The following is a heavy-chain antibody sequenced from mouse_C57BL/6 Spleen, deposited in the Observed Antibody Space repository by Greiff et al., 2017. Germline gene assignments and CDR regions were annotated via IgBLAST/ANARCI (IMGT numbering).Heavy chain of an antibody. CDR3: ARESNFYAMDD. D-gene: IGHD2-5*01. V-gene: IGHV1-20*01. J-gene: IGHJ4*01. CDR1: GYSFTGYF. CDR2: INTYNGDT. Sequence: EVKLMESGPELVKPGDSVKISCKASGYSFTGYFMNWVMQSHGKSLAWIGRINTYNGDTFYKQKFKGKATLTVDKSSITAYMELRSLTSDDSAVYYCARESNFYAMDDWGQGTSVTGAS.